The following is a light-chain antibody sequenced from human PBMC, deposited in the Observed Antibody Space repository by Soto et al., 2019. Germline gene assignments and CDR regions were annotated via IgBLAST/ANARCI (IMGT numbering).Light chain of an antibody. CDR2: DVI. J-gene: IGLJ2*01. V-gene: IGLV2-14*03. CDR1: SSGIGGYNY. Sequence: QSVLTQPASVSGSPGQSITISCTGSSSGIGGYNYVSWYQQHPGKAPKLLIYDVINRPSGVSNRFSGSKFGNTASLTISGLRAEDEADYSCSSYTSSDTVIFGGGTQLTVL. CDR3: SSYTSSDTVI.